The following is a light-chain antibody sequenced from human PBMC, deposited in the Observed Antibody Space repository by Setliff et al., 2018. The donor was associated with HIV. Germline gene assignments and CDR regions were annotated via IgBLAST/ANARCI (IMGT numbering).Light chain of an antibody. CDR1: SSDVGGYSY. V-gene: IGLV2-14*01. CDR3: SSYAITNTLP. Sequence: QSVLAQPASVSGSPGQSITISRTGTSSDVGGYSYVSWYQQHPGKAPKLIIYEVRNRPSGASNRFSGSKSGNTASLTISGLQAEDEADYYCSSYAITNTLPFGTGTKVTVL. J-gene: IGLJ1*01. CDR2: EVR.